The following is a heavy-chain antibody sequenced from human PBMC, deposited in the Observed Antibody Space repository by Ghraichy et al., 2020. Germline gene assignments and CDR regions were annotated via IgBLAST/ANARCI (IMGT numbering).Heavy chain of an antibody. J-gene: IGHJ3*01. CDR1: GFTFEDYA. CDR3: AKGVKPRRVDACDL. V-gene: IGHV3-9*01. CDR2: ISWTSANM. Sequence: GGSLRLSCVASGFTFEDYAMNWVRQVPGEGLEWVSGISWTSANMDYSGSVKGRFTISRDNAKNSLYLQMNSLRAEDTAVYYCAKGVKPRRVDACDLLSQGTMVTVSS.